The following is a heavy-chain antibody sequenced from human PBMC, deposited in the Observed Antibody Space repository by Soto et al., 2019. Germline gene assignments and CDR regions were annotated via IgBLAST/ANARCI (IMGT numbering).Heavy chain of an antibody. D-gene: IGHD3-3*01. J-gene: IGHJ4*02. Sequence: AGLLMRDSWGVAEGTSVSLARSRVRQAQGKGLEWVSAISGGGGSTYYADSVKGRFTISRDNSKNTLYVQMNSLRAEDTAVYYCAKDLVLRFLRRFDYWGQGTLVTVSS. CDR1: EGTSVSLA. CDR2: ISGGGGST. CDR3: AKDLVLRFLRRFDY. V-gene: IGHV3-23*01.